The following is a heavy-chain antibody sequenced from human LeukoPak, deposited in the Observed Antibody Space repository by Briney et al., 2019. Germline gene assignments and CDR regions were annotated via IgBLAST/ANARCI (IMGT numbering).Heavy chain of an antibody. Sequence: SVKVSCKASGGTFSSYAISWVRQAPGQGLEWMGGIIPIFGTANYAQKIQGRVTITTDESTSTAYMELSSLRSEDTAVYYCARSPYYDFWSGYLEYYFDYWGQGTLVTVSS. D-gene: IGHD3-3*01. CDR3: ARSPYYDFWSGYLEYYFDY. CDR2: IIPIFGTA. J-gene: IGHJ4*02. V-gene: IGHV1-69*05. CDR1: GGTFSSYA.